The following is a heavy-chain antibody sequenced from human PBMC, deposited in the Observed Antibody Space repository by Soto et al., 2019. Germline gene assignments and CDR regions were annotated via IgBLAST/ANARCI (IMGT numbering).Heavy chain of an antibody. Sequence: QVQLQESGPGLVKPSQTLSLTCTVSGGSISSGGYYWSWIRQHPGKGLEWIGYIYYSGSTYYNPSLKSRVTISVDTSKNQFSLKLSSVTAADTAVYYCARTSIAAAGPNDAFDIWGQGTMVTVSS. CDR3: ARTSIAAAGPNDAFDI. CDR2: IYYSGST. D-gene: IGHD6-13*01. CDR1: GGSISSGGYY. V-gene: IGHV4-31*03. J-gene: IGHJ3*02.